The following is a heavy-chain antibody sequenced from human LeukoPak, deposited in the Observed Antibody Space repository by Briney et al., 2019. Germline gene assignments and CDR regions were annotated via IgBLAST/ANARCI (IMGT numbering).Heavy chain of an antibody. D-gene: IGHD2-15*01. J-gene: IGHJ5*02. V-gene: IGHV4-38-2*02. Sequence: PSETLSLTCTVSGYSISSGYYWGWIRQPPGKGLEWIGSIYHSGSTNYNPSLKSRVTISVDTSKNQFSLKLSSVTAADPAVYYCARGGRYCSGGGCYATRYNWFDPWGQGTLVTVSS. CDR3: ARGGRYCSGGGCYATRYNWFDP. CDR1: GYSISSGYY. CDR2: IYHSGST.